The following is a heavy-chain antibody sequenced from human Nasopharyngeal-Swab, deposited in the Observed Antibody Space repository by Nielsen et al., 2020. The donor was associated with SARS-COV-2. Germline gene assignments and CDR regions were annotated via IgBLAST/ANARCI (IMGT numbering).Heavy chain of an antibody. V-gene: IGHV4-4*07. D-gene: IGHD3-10*01. CDR2: IYSAGNT. J-gene: IGHJ2*01. CDR1: GVSFSPYH. Sequence: SETLSLTCAVSGVSFSPYHWSWIRQAPGKGLAWIGRIYSAGNTNYNESFRGRATISIDTSRGQFSLRLTSVTAADSAVYYCARDLLWFGEFGYFDVWGRGAHVTVS. CDR3: ARDLLWFGEFGYFDV.